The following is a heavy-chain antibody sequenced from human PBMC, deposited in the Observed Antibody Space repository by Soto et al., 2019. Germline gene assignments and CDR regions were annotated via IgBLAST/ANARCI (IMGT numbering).Heavy chain of an antibody. V-gene: IGHV1-2*02. CDR2: INPNNGDT. CDR1: GYFFNNYH. D-gene: IGHD2-2*01. Sequence: DSVKASCKTSGYFFNNYHMHRVRQAPEEELGRLGWINPNNGDTNYAQKFQDGVTMTRDPSISTVYIELRRLTSEDTAVYYRARTAGGSNIAVLLLYPWS. CDR3: ARTAGGSNIAVLLLYP. J-gene: IGHJ5*02.